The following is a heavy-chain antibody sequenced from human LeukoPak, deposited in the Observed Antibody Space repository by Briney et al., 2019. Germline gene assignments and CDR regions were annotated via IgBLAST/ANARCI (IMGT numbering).Heavy chain of an antibody. CDR3: ARVKGGIAAAGNYFDY. CDR1: GFTFSSYA. V-gene: IGHV3-23*01. Sequence: GGSLRLSCAASGFTFSSYAMSWVRQAPGKGLEWVSAISGSGGSTYYADSVKGRFTISRDNSKNTLHLQMNSLRTEDTAVYYCARVKGGIAAAGNYFDYWGQGTLVTVSS. CDR2: ISGSGGST. D-gene: IGHD6-13*01. J-gene: IGHJ4*02.